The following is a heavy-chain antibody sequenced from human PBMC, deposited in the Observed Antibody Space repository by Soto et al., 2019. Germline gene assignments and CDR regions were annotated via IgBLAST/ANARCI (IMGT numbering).Heavy chain of an antibody. V-gene: IGHV3-30-3*01. CDR3: AREFAGVRGVTRYYYGMDV. Sequence: PGGSLRLSCAASGFTFSSYAMHWVRQAPGKGLEWVAVISYDGGNKYYADSVKGRFTISRDNSKNTLYLQMNSLRAEDTAVYYCAREFAGVRGVTRYYYGMDVWGQGTTVTVSS. D-gene: IGHD3-10*01. J-gene: IGHJ6*02. CDR1: GFTFSSYA. CDR2: ISYDGGNK.